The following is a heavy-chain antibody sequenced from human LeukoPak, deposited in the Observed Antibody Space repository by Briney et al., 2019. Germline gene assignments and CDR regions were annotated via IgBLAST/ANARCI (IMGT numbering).Heavy chain of an antibody. CDR1: GGSISSYY. Sequence: SETLSLTCNVSGGSISSYYWSWIRQPPGKGLEWIGYIYTSGSTNYNPSLKSRVTISVDTSKNQFSLKLSSVTAADTAVYYCARHGFGWTGWFDPWGQGTLVTVSS. J-gene: IGHJ5*02. CDR2: IYTSGST. D-gene: IGHD5-18*01. V-gene: IGHV4-4*09. CDR3: ARHGFGWTGWFDP.